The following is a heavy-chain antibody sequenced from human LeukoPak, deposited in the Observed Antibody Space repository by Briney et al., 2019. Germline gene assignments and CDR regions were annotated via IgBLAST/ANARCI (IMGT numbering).Heavy chain of an antibody. Sequence: GGSLRLSCAASGFTFSSYGMHWVRQAPGKGLEWVAVIWYDGSNKYYADSVKGRFTISRDNSKNTLYLQMNSLRAEDTAVYYCAREPYYYDSSGYHYYFDYWGQGTLVTVSS. V-gene: IGHV3-33*01. CDR1: GFTFSSYG. J-gene: IGHJ4*02. CDR3: AREPYYYDSSGYHYYFDY. D-gene: IGHD3-22*01. CDR2: IWYDGSNK.